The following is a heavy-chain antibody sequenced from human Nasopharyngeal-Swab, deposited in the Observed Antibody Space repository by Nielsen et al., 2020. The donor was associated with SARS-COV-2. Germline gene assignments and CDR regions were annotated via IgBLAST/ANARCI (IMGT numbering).Heavy chain of an antibody. J-gene: IGHJ4*02. CDR3: VCGENTPSDY. CDR2: INSDGSII. Sequence: WIRQPPGKGLVWVSRINSDGSIIDYADSVKGRFTISRDNARNTLNLQMNSLRAEDTALYYCVCGENTPSDYWGQGTLVTVSS. V-gene: IGHV3-74*01. D-gene: IGHD2-15*01.